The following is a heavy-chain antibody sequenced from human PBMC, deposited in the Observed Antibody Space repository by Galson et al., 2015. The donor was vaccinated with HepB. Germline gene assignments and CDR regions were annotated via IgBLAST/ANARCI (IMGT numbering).Heavy chain of an antibody. CDR1: GFTFSSYA. CDR3: AREGLVGATGGRDV. J-gene: IGHJ6*02. Sequence: SLRLSCAASGFTFSSYAMHWVRQAPGKGLEWVAVISYDGSNKYYADSVEGRFTISRDNSKNTLCLQMNSLRAEDTAVYYCAREGLVGATGGRDVWGQGTTFTVSS. V-gene: IGHV3-30*04. CDR2: ISYDGSNK. D-gene: IGHD1-26*01.